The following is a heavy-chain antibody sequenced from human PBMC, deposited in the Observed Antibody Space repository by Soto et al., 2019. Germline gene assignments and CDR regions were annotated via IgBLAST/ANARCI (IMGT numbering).Heavy chain of an antibody. CDR2: IYSGGTT. V-gene: IGHV3-66*01. Sequence: EVQLVESGGGLVQPGGSLRLSCAASGFTVSSNYMSWVRQAPGKGLEWVSVIYSGGTTYYADSVKGRFTISRDNSKGAVYRQVTGRRAEDTAVYYCARNGGSGDSRGGFAPWGQGTLVT. CDR3: ARNGGSGDSRGGFAP. CDR1: GFTVSSNY. D-gene: IGHD3-3*01. J-gene: IGHJ5*02.